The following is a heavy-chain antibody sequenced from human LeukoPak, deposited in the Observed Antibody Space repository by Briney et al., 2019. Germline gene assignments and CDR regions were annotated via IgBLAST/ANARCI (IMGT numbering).Heavy chain of an antibody. CDR3: ARGLADIVVVPAARARGTSGWFDP. D-gene: IGHD2-2*01. CDR1: GGSFSGYY. J-gene: IGHJ5*02. Sequence: SGILSLTCAVYGGSFSGYYWSWIRQPPGKGLEWIGEINHSGSTNYNPSLKSRVTISVDTSKNQFSLKLSSVTAADTAVYYCARGLADIVVVPAARARGTSGWFDPWGQGTLVTVSS. CDR2: INHSGST. V-gene: IGHV4-34*01.